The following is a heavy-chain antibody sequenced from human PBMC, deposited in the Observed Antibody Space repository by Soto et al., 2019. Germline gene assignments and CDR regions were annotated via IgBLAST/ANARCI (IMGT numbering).Heavy chain of an antibody. CDR3: ANGEGIAPR. Sequence: PWWSLRLSCSASVFTFSSYAMSWVRQAPGKGLEWVSAISGSGGSTYYADSVKGRFTISRDNSKNTLYLQMNSLRAEDTAVHYCANGEGIAPRWGQGTLVTVSS. J-gene: IGHJ4*02. CDR1: VFTFSSYA. V-gene: IGHV3-23*01. D-gene: IGHD6-13*01. CDR2: ISGSGGST.